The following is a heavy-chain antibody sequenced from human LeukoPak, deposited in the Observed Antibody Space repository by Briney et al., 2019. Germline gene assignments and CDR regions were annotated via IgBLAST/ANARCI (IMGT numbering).Heavy chain of an antibody. Sequence: GGSLRLSCAASGFTFSSYAMHWVRQAPGKGLEWVAVISYDGSNKYYADSVKGRFTISRDNSKNTLYLQMNSLRAEDTAVYYCARDRGFVEQWLXLDYWGQGTLVTVSS. D-gene: IGHD6-19*01. CDR1: GFTFSSYA. CDR3: ARDRGFVEQWLXLDY. J-gene: IGHJ4*02. V-gene: IGHV3-30-3*01. CDR2: ISYDGSNK.